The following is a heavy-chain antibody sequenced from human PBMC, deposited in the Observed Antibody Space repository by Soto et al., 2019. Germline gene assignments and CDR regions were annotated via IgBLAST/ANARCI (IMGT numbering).Heavy chain of an antibody. J-gene: IGHJ4*02. V-gene: IGHV3-23*01. CDR2: ISGSGSNT. CDR3: ASAPADSYGSY. Sequence: GGSLRLPCAASGITFSNYALSWVRQAPGKGLEWVSGISGSGSNTHYADSAKGRFTISRDNSKNTLYLQMNSLRAEDTAVYYCASAPADSYGSYWGQGTLVTVSS. D-gene: IGHD5-18*01. CDR1: GITFSNYA.